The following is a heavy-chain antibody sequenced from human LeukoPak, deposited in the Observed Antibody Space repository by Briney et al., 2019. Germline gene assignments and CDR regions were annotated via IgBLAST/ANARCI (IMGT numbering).Heavy chain of an antibody. Sequence: PGGSLRLSCAASGFTFSIYWMTWVRQAPGKGLEWVANIKQDGSEKYYVDSVKGRSTISRDNAQNSLYLQMNSLRAEDTAVYYCARELYSGYGRFDYWGQGTLVTVSS. CDR2: IKQDGSEK. D-gene: IGHD5-12*01. CDR3: ARELYSGYGRFDY. CDR1: GFTFSIYW. J-gene: IGHJ4*02. V-gene: IGHV3-7*01.